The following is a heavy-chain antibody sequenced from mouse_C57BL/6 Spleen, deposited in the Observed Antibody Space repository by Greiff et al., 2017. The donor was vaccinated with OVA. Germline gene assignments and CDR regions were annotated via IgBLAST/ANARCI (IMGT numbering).Heavy chain of an antibody. CDR2: IWSGGST. CDR1: GFSLTSYG. D-gene: IGHD1-2*01. V-gene: IGHV2-2*01. J-gene: IGHJ2*01. CDR3: ARSYGGGYYFDY. Sequence: QVQLKESGPGLVQPSQSLSITCTVSGFSLTSYGVHWVRQSPGKGLEWLGVIWSGGSTDYNAAFISRLSISKDNSKSQVFFKMNRLQADDTAIYYCARSYGGGYYFDYWGQGTTLTVSS.